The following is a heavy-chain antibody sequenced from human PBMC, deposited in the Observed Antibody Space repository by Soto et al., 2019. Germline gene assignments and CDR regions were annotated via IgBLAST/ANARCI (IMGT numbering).Heavy chain of an antibody. J-gene: IGHJ6*01. V-gene: IGHV3-48*02. CDR3: ARELRRWYGGMDD. D-gene: IGHD2-15*01. CDR1: GFTFSSYS. CDR2: ISSSSSTI. Sequence: EVQLVESGGGLVQPGGSLRLSCAASGFTFSSYSMNWVRQAPGKGLEWVSYISSSSSTIYYADSVKGRFTISSDNDKNSLYLPMNSLGDEDAAVYYCARELRRWYGGMDDWGQGSMVTV.